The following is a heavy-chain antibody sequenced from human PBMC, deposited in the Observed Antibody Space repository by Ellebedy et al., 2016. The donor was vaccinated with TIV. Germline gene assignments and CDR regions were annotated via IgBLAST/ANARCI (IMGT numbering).Heavy chain of an antibody. V-gene: IGHV1-18*01. D-gene: IGHD2-2*01. J-gene: IGHJ5*02. CDR1: GYNLRNYG. CDR2: ISTYNGNT. CDR3: ARDKGRRQLRYWFDP. Sequence: ASVKVSXKASGYNLRNYGLSWVRQAPGQGLEWMGWISTYNGNTNYAQNLQGRVTMTTDTSTSTAYMELRSLRSDDTAVYYCARDKGRRQLRYWFDPWGQGTLVTVSS.